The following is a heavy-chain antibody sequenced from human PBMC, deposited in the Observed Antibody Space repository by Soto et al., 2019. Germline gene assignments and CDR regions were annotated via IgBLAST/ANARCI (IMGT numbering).Heavy chain of an antibody. CDR3: ATPTGSTTYYYYCGMDV. D-gene: IGHD1-7*01. J-gene: IGHJ6*02. Sequence: QVQLVESGGGVVQPGRSLRLSCAASGFTFSTYGMHWVRQAPGKGLEWVAVISYDGNDKYYGDSVKGRFTISRDNSKNTLYLLMTSLRAEDTAVYYCATPTGSTTYYYYCGMDVWGQGTTVTVSS. V-gene: IGHV3-30*03. CDR2: ISYDGNDK. CDR1: GFTFSTYG.